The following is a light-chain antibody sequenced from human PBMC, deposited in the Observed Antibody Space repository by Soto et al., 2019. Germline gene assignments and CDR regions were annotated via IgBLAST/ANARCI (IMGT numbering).Light chain of an antibody. CDR3: MKSLQTSPT. CDR2: LGS. Sequence: DIVMTQSPLSLPLTPGEPASISCGSSHSLLHRNGYNYLDWYLQKTGQSPQILIYLGSNRASGVPDRFSGSGSGTDFKLKISRVEAEDVGVYYCMKSLQTSPTFGQGTKVDIK. V-gene: IGKV2-28*01. J-gene: IGKJ1*01. CDR1: HSLLHRNGYNY.